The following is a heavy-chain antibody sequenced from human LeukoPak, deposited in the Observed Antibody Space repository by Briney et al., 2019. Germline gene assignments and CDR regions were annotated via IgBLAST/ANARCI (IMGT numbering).Heavy chain of an antibody. CDR2: IYTSGST. D-gene: IGHD6-13*01. CDR3: ASSGPYSSSWYNYYYGMDD. V-gene: IGHV4-61*02. CDR1: GGSISSGSYY. J-gene: IGHJ6*02. Sequence: SETLSLTCTVSGGSISSGSYYWSWIRQPAGKGLEWIGRIYTSGSTNYNPSLKSRVTISVDTSKNQFSLKLSSVTAADTAVYYCASSGPYSSSWYNYYYGMDDWGQGTTVTVSS.